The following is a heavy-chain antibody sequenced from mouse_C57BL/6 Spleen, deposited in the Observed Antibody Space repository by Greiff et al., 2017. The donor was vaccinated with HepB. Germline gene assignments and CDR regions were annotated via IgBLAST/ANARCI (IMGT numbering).Heavy chain of an antibody. D-gene: IGHD1-1*01. V-gene: IGHV1-55*01. Sequence: QVHVKQPGAELVKPGASVKMSCKASGYTFTSYWITWVKQRPGQGLEWIGDIYPGSGSTNYNEKFKSKATLTVDTSSSTAYMQLSSLTSEDSAVYYCAEGSYGSSYAYFDVWGTGTTVTVSS. CDR2: IYPGSGST. CDR1: GYTFTSYW. CDR3: AEGSYGSSYAYFDV. J-gene: IGHJ1*03.